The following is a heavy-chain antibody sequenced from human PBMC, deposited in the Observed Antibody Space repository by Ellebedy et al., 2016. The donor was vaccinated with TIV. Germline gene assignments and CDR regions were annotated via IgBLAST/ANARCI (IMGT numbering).Heavy chain of an antibody. D-gene: IGHD5-12*01. CDR3: ARGVGNCSGPSCYALDY. J-gene: IGHJ4*02. CDR2: VYSGGSA. CDR1: GFTVNTNY. V-gene: IGHV3-66*01. Sequence: PGESLKISCAASGFTVNTNYMAWVRQPPGKGLEWVSLVYSGGSAYYADSVQGRFTISRDRSKNTLYLEMTSLRDEDTAVYYCARGVGNCSGPSCYALDYWGRGTLVTVSS.